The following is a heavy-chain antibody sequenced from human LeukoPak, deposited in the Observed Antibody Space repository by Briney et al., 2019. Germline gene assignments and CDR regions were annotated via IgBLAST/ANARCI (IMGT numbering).Heavy chain of an antibody. CDR3: ARDGSGSYYYYYYYMDV. CDR2: ISSSGSTI. Sequence: PGGSLRLSCAASGFTFSSYEMNWVRQAPGKGLEWVSYISSSGSTIYYADSVKGRFTISRDNAKNSLYLQMNSLRAEDTAVYYCARDGSGSYYYYYYYMDVWGKGTTVTVSS. CDR1: GFTFSSYE. J-gene: IGHJ6*03. V-gene: IGHV3-48*03. D-gene: IGHD3-10*01.